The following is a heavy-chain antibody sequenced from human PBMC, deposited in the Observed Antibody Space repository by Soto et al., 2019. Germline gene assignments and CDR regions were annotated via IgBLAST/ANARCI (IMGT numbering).Heavy chain of an antibody. Sequence: SETLSLTCAVSGGSISSSSYYWGWIRQPPGKGLEWIGSIYYSGSTYYNPSLKSRVTISVDTSKNQFSLKLSSVTSDDTAVYFCARDHRKNVVVVPAAYYYYYMDVWGKGTTVTVSS. CDR2: IYYSGST. J-gene: IGHJ6*03. CDR3: ARDHRKNVVVVPAAYYYYYMDV. D-gene: IGHD2-2*01. CDR1: GGSISSSSYY. V-gene: IGHV4-39*07.